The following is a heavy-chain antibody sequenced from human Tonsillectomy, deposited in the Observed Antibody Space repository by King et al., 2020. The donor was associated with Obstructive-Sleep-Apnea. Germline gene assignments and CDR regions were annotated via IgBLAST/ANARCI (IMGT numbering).Heavy chain of an antibody. J-gene: IGHJ4*02. CDR3: ANWPPEGRYFDWSTFVY. V-gene: IGHV3-23*04. CDR1: GFTFSNYA. D-gene: IGHD3-9*01. Sequence: VQLVESGGGLVQPGGSLTLSCAASGFTFSNYAMGWVRQAPGKGLAWVSSISGGGDNTYYADSVKGRFTISRDNTKSTLYLQMNSLRTEDTAVYYGANWPPEGRYFDWSTFVYWGQGALVTVSS. CDR2: ISGGGDNT.